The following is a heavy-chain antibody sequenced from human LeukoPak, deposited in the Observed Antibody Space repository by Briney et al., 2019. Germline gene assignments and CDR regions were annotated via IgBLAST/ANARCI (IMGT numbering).Heavy chain of an antibody. J-gene: IGHJ3*02. V-gene: IGHV4-34*01. CDR1: GFTFSDYC. Sequence: PGGSLRLSCAASGFTFSDYCMSWIRQPPGKGLEWIGEINHSGSTNYNPSLKSRVTISVDTSKNQFSLKLSSVTAADTAVYYCARATPAYYDFWSGYFDAFDIWGQGTMVTVSS. CDR3: ARATPAYYDFWSGYFDAFDI. CDR2: INHSGST. D-gene: IGHD3-3*01.